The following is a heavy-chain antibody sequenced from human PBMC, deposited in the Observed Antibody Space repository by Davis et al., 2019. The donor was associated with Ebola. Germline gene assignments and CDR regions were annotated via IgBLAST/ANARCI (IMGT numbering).Heavy chain of an antibody. V-gene: IGHV1-18*01. J-gene: IGHJ4*02. CDR1: GGTFSSYT. CDR3: ARGYSGYDPNDY. CDR2: INAYNGNT. Sequence: AASVKVSCKASGGTFSSYTITWVRQAPGQGLEWMGWINAYNGNTNYAQNLQGRVSMTTDSSTSTAYMELGSLKSDDTAVYFCARGYSGYDPNDYWGQGTLVTVSS. D-gene: IGHD5-12*01.